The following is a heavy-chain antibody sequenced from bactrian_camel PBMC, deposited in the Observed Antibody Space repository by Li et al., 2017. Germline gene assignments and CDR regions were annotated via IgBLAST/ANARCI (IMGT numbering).Heavy chain of an antibody. D-gene: IGHD2*01. CDR2: IYTRDSET. J-gene: IGHJ4*01. CDR3: AANTRYSGSWCSRIEESWYPY. CDR1: LYIDSTIC. V-gene: IGHV3S6*01. Sequence: QVQLVESGRGSVQAGGSLRLSCVASLYIDSTICMGWFRQAPGKDREGVATIYTRDSETDYADSVKGRFTISRDNAKNTLYLQMNSLTPGDTAMYYCAANTRYSGSWCSRIEESWYPYWGQGTQVTVS.